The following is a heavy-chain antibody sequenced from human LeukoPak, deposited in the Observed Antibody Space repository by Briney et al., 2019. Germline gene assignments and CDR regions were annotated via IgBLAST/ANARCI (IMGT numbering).Heavy chain of an antibody. Sequence: SLRLSCAASGFTFYDYAMHWVRHAPGKGLGWVSGISWNSGSIDYADSVKGRFTISGDNAKNPLYLQKYSLRAEDTALCYWARGGGLVWLWEELFFLYWGEGT. CDR2: ISWNSGSI. V-gene: IGHV3-9*01. CDR3: ARGGGLVWLWEELFFLY. D-gene: IGHD3-10*01. CDR1: GFTFYDYA. J-gene: IGHJ4*02.